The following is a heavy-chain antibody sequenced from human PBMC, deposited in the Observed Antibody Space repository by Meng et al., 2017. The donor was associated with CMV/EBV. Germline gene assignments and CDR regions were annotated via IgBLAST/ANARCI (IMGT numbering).Heavy chain of an antibody. V-gene: IGHV1-18*01. D-gene: IGHD6-13*01. J-gene: IGHJ5*02. CDR1: GYTFSNYG. CDR2: ITTDDDSR. Sequence: ASVKVSCKVSGYTFSNYGIAWVRQAPGQGLEWMGWITTDDDSRKKQGRVTMTTVTSTSTAYMELRSLRSDDTAVYYCARGVPSAAAPRWVDPWGQGTLVTVSS. CDR3: ARGVPSAAAPRWVDP.